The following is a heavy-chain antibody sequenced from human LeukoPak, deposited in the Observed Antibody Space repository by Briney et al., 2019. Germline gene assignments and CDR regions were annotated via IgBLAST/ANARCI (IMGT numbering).Heavy chain of an antibody. Sequence: SETLSLTCTVSGGSISSRSYYWGWIRQPPGKGLEWIGSIYYSGSTYYNPPLKSRVTISVDTSKNQFSLKLSSVTAADTAVYYCARHFYCSSTSCSHYFDLWGQGTLVTVSS. D-gene: IGHD2-2*01. V-gene: IGHV4-39*01. CDR1: GGSISSRSYY. J-gene: IGHJ4*02. CDR3: ARHFYCSSTSCSHYFDL. CDR2: IYYSGST.